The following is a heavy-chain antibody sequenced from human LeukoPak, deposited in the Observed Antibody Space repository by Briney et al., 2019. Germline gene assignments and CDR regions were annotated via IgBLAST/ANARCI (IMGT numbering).Heavy chain of an antibody. CDR2: ISAYNGNT. CDR1: GGTFSSYA. J-gene: IGHJ3*02. V-gene: IGHV1-18*01. D-gene: IGHD2-15*01. Sequence: ASVKVSCKASGGTFSSYAISWVRQAPGQGLKWMGWISAYNGNTNYAQKLQGRVTMTTDTSTSTAYMELRSLRSDDTAVYYCARELLRGSFDIWGQGTMVTVSS. CDR3: ARELLRGSFDI.